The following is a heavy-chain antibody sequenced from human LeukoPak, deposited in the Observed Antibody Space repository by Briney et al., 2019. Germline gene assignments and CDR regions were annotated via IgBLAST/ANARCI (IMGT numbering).Heavy chain of an antibody. CDR2: ISSSSSYK. Sequence: GVLRLSCAASGFTFSSYSMNWVRQAPGKGLEWVSSISSSSSYKYYADSVKGRFTISRDNAKNSLYLQMNSLRAEDTAVYYCARGSADKLRFLEWSPRGGDYWGQGTLVTVSS. CDR3: ARGSADKLRFLEWSPRGGDY. CDR1: GFTFSSYS. J-gene: IGHJ4*02. V-gene: IGHV3-21*01. D-gene: IGHD3-3*01.